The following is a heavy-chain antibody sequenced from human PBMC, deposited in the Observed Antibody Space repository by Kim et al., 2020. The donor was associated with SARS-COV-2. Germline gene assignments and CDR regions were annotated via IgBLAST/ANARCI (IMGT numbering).Heavy chain of an antibody. V-gene: IGHV4-61*03. CDR3: ARDGDHYGMDV. J-gene: IGHJ6*02. CDR2: T. D-gene: IGHD4-17*01. Sequence: TNYNPSLKSRVTISVDTSKNHFSLKLSSVTAADTAVYYCARDGDHYGMDVWGQGTTVTVSS.